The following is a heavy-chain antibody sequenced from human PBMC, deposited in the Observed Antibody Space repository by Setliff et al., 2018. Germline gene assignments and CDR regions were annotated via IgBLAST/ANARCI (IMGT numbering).Heavy chain of an antibody. CDR1: NFPLTSGFF. CDR3: ARGRNVAARLFDS. J-gene: IGHJ4*02. CDR2: VYHRGST. V-gene: IGHV4-38-2*02. D-gene: IGHD6-6*01. Sequence: SETLSLTCTVSNFPLTSGFFWAWVRQPPGKGLEWIATVYHRGSTDYKPSLKSRVTISVDTSKNQFSLKLNSVTAADTAVYYCARGRNVAARLFDSWGQGTLVTVSS.